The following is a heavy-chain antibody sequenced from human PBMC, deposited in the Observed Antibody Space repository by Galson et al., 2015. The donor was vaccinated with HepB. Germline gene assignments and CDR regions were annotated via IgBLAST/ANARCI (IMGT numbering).Heavy chain of an antibody. CDR1: GGTFSSYA. V-gene: IGHV1-69*13. J-gene: IGHJ4*02. D-gene: IGHD6-6*01. CDR2: IIPIFGTA. Sequence: SVKVSCKASGGTFSSYAISWVRQAPGQGLEWMGGIIPIFGTANYAQKFQGRVTITADESTSTAYMELSSLRSEDTAVYYCARVSGGATPHYSSSPFDYWGQGTLVTVSS. CDR3: ARVSGGATPHYSSSPFDY.